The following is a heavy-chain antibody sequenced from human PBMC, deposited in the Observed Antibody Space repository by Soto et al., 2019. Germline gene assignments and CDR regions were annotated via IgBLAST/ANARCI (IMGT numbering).Heavy chain of an antibody. J-gene: IGHJ5*02. CDR3: AREYCSSTSCYNNWFDP. CDR2: IYHSGST. Sequence: QLQLQESGSGLVKPSQTLSLTCAVSGGSISSGGYSWSWIRQPPGKGLEWIGYIYHSGSTYYNPSLKNRVTISVDRSKNQFSLKLSSVTAADTAVYYCAREYCSSTSCYNNWFDPWGQGTLVTVSS. D-gene: IGHD2-2*02. CDR1: GGSISSGGYS. V-gene: IGHV4-30-2*01.